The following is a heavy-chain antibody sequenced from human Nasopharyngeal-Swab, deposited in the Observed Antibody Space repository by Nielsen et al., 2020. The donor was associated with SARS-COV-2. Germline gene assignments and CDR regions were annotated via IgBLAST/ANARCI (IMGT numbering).Heavy chain of an antibody. CDR2: INPNSGGT. CDR3: ARASRAAAGPNYYYYYGMDV. J-gene: IGHJ6*02. D-gene: IGHD6-13*01. V-gene: IGHV1-2*06. Sequence: ASVKVSCKASGYTFTGYYMHWVRQAPGQGLEWMGRINPNSGGTNYAQKFQGRVTMTRDTSISTAYMELSSLRSEDTAVYYCARASRAAAGPNYYYYYGMDVWGQGTTVTVSS. CDR1: GYTFTGYY.